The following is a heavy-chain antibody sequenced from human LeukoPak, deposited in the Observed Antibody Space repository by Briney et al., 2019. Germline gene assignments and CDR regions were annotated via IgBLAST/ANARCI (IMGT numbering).Heavy chain of an antibody. Sequence: PGGSLRLSCAASGFTFSSYSMNWVRQAPGKGLEWVSSISGSSSYIYYADSVKGRFTISRHNAKNSLYLQMNSLRAEDTAVYYCARGRNYMDVWGKGTTVTVSS. CDR3: ARGRNYMDV. CDR2: ISGSSSYI. J-gene: IGHJ6*03. CDR1: GFTFSSYS. V-gene: IGHV3-21*01.